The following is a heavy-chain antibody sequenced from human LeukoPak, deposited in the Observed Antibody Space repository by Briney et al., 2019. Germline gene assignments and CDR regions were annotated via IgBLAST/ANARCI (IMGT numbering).Heavy chain of an antibody. Sequence: ASVKVSCKASGYTFTSYDINWVRQATGQGLEWMGWMNPNSGNTGYAQKFQGRVTITRNTSLSTASMEPSSLRSEDTAVYYCARDNGSGSYYRWAFDIWGQGTMVTVSS. J-gene: IGHJ3*02. V-gene: IGHV1-8*03. CDR3: ARDNGSGSYYRWAFDI. CDR1: GYTFTSYD. D-gene: IGHD3-10*01. CDR2: MNPNSGNT.